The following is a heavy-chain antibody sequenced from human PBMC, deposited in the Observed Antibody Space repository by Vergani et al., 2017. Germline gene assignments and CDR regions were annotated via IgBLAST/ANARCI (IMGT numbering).Heavy chain of an antibody. V-gene: IGHV3-33*08. D-gene: IGHD1-26*01. Sequence: VQLVESGGGLVQPGGSLRLSCAASGFTFSSYSMNWVRQAPGKGLEWVAVIWYDGSNKYYADSVKGRFTISRDNSKNTLYLQMNSLRAEDTAVYYCARGVKRGAPSEWGQGTLVTVSS. CDR3: ARGVKRGAPSE. CDR1: GFTFSSYS. CDR2: IWYDGSNK. J-gene: IGHJ4*02.